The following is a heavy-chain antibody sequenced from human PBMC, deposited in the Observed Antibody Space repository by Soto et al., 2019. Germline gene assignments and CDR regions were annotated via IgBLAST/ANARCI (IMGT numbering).Heavy chain of an antibody. D-gene: IGHD1-26*01. CDR3: ARQVGNYFDY. V-gene: IGHV4-59*08. CDR2: IYYSGGT. Sequence: PSETLSLTCTVSGGSISRYLWSWIRQPPGKGLEWIGYIYYSGGTNYNPSLKSRVTISVDTSKNQFSLKLSSVTAADTAVYYCARQVGNYFDYWGQGTLVTVSS. J-gene: IGHJ4*02. CDR1: GGSISRYL.